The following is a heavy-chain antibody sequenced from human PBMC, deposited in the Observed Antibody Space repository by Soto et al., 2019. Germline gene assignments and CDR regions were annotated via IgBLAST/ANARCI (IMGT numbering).Heavy chain of an antibody. Sequence: VSLRLSCAASGFPFSSYAMSWVRPAPGKGLEWVSAISGSGGSTYYADSVKGRFTISRDNSKNTPYLQMNSLRAEDTAVYYCANDPRGCQQLRYWGQGTLVTVSS. D-gene: IGHD6-13*01. CDR2: ISGSGGST. CDR1: GFPFSSYA. CDR3: ANDPRGCQQLRY. V-gene: IGHV3-23*01. J-gene: IGHJ4*02.